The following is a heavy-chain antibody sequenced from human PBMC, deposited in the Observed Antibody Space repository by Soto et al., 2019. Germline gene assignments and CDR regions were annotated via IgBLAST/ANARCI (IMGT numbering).Heavy chain of an antibody. J-gene: IGHJ6*02. D-gene: IGHD3-22*01. CDR1: GGSISSYY. V-gene: IGHV4-59*01. Sequence: PSETLSLTCTVSGGSISSYYWSWIRQPPGKGLEWIGYIYYSGSTNYIPSLKSRVTISVDTSKNQFSLKLSSVTAADTAVYYCARDRGAYYYDSSGYYSPYYYYGMDVWGQGTTVTVSS. CDR3: ARDRGAYYYDSSGYYSPYYYYGMDV. CDR2: IYYSGST.